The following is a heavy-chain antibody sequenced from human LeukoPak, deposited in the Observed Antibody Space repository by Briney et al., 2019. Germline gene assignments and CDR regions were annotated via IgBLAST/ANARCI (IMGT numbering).Heavy chain of an antibody. V-gene: IGHV4-59*01. J-gene: IGHJ4*02. CDR2: IYYSGST. CDR1: GGSISSYY. CDR3: ARVRGYCSSTSCYPTLDY. D-gene: IGHD2-2*01. Sequence: SETLSLTCTVSGGSISSYYWSWIRQPPGKGLEWIGYIYYSGSTNYIPSLKSRVTISVDTSKNQFSLKLSSVTAADTAVYYCARVRGYCSSTSCYPTLDYWGQGTLVTVSS.